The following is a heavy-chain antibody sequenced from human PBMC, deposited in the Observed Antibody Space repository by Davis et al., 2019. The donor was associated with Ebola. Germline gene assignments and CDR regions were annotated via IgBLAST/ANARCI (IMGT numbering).Heavy chain of an antibody. CDR1: GYTFTSYY. CDR2: INPSGGST. D-gene: IGHD2-2*01. CDR3: AREFLMGYCSSTSCSNYGMDV. J-gene: IGHJ6*02. Sequence: ASVKVSCKASGYTFTSYYMHWVRQAPGQGLEWMGIINPSGGSTSYAQKFQGRVTMTRDTSTSTVYMELSSLRSEDTAVYYCAREFLMGYCSSTSCSNYGMDVWGQGTTVTVSS. V-gene: IGHV1-46*01.